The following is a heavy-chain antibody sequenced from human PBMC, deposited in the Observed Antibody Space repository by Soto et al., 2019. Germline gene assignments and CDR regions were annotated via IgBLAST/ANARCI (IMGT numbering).Heavy chain of an antibody. V-gene: IGHV3-74*02. CDR2: INSDGSVS. D-gene: IGHD2-15*01. J-gene: IGHJ6*03. Sequence: EVQLVESGGGLVQPGGSLRLSCAASGFTFSNYWMYWVSQAPGKGLAWVSRINSDGSVSSYADSVKGRLTISRDNVKHTLYLQMDSLRAEDTAVYYCARGDCVGGTCYSLAGSFYYYMDVWGKGTTVTVFS. CDR1: GFTFSNYW. CDR3: ARGDCVGGTCYSLAGSFYYYMDV.